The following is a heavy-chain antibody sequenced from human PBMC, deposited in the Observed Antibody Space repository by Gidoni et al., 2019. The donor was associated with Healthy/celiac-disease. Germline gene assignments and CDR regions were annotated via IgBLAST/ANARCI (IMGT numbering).Heavy chain of an antibody. CDR3: ARRTYGGNPDAFDI. J-gene: IGHJ3*02. CDR1: GGSISSSSYY. Sequence: QLQLQESGPGLVKPSETLSLTCTVSGGSISSSSYYWGWIRQPPGKGLEWIGSIYYSGSTYYNPSLKSRVTISVDTSKNQFSLKLSSVTAADTAVYYCARRTYGGNPDAFDIWGQGTMVTVSS. D-gene: IGHD4-17*01. V-gene: IGHV4-39*01. CDR2: IYYSGST.